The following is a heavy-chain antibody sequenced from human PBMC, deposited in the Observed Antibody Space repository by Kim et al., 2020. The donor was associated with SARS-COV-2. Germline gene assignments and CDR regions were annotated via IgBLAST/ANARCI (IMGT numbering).Heavy chain of an antibody. V-gene: IGHV4-30-4*01. D-gene: IGHD3-16*02. CDR1: GGSISSGDYY. Sequence: SETLSLTCTVSGGSISSGDYYWSWIRQPPGKGLEWIGYIYYSGSTYYNPSLKSRVTISVDTSKNQFSLKLSSVTAADTAVYYCARGKFGGVIVPDYWGQGTLVTVSS. CDR3: ARGKFGGVIVPDY. CDR2: IYYSGST. J-gene: IGHJ4*02.